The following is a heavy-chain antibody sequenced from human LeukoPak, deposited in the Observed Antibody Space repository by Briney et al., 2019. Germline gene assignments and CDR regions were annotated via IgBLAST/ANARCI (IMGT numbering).Heavy chain of an antibody. CDR1: GSSFTSYW. J-gene: IGHJ4*02. CDR2: IYPGDSDT. Sequence: GESLKISRKGSGSSFTSYWIGWVRQMPGKGLEWIGIIYPGDSDTRYSPSFQGQVTISADKSISTAFLQWSSLQASDTAMYYCARSSAMTYNGPRDYWGQGTLVTVSS. D-gene: IGHD3-10*01. CDR3: ARSSAMTYNGPRDY. V-gene: IGHV5-51*01.